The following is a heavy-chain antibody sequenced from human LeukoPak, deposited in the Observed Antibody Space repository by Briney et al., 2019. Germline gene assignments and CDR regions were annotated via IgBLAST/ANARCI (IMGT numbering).Heavy chain of an antibody. V-gene: IGHV3-21*04. CDR3: ARGSYYYYMDV. CDR1: GFTFSSYS. J-gene: IGHJ6*03. Sequence: GGSLRLSCAASGFTFSSYSMNWVRQAPGKGLEWVSSISSSSSYIYYADSVKGRFTISRDDPHSTLYLQMNSLRAEDTAVYFCARGSYYYYMDVWGKGTTVTISS. CDR2: ISSSSSYI.